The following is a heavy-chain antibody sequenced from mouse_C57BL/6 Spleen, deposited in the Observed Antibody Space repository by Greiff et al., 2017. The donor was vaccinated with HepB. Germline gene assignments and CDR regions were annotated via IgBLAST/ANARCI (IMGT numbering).Heavy chain of an antibody. CDR2: IDPANGNT. CDR3: ARSSNYVVYYYAMDY. J-gene: IGHJ4*01. Sequence: EVMLVESVAELVRPGASVKLSCTASGFNIKNTYMHWVKQRPEQGLEWIGRIDPANGNTKYAPKFQGKATITADTSSNTAYLQLSSLTSEDTAIYYCARSSNYVVYYYAMDYWGQGTSVTVSS. D-gene: IGHD2-5*01. CDR1: GFNIKNTY. V-gene: IGHV14-3*01.